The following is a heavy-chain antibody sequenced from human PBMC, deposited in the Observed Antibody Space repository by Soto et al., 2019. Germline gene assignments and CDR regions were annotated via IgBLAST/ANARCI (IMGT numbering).Heavy chain of an antibody. J-gene: IGHJ4*01. D-gene: IGHD1-26*01. CDR1: GYTFTNYG. CDR2: ISAYNGNI. V-gene: IGHV1-18*01. CDR3: ARDALSYSGSYNSVY. Sequence: ASVKVSCKSSGYTFTNYGTRLLLQAPGQVLEWTGWISAYNGNINYVQKFQGRLTMTTDTSTSKAYMELSSLRSDDTAVYYCARDALSYSGSYNSVYWR.